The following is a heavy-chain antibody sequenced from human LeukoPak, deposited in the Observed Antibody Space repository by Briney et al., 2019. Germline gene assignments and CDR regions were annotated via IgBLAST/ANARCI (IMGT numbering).Heavy chain of an antibody. Sequence: SETLSLTCTVSGGSISSYYWSWIRQPPGKGLEWIGYIYYSGSTNYNPSLKSRVTISVDTSKNQFSLKLSSVTAADTAVYYCARETIDITIIEVVRMGDAFDIWGQGTMVAVSS. D-gene: IGHD3-22*01. CDR3: ARETIDITIIEVVRMGDAFDI. CDR2: IYYSGST. V-gene: IGHV4-59*01. CDR1: GGSISSYY. J-gene: IGHJ3*02.